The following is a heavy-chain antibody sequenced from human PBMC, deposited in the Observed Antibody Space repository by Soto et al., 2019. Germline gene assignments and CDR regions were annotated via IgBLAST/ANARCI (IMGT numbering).Heavy chain of an antibody. D-gene: IGHD2-2*02. CDR1: GFTFSSYA. CDR2: ISSNGGST. Sequence: GGSLRLSCSASGFTFSSYAMHWVRQAPGKGLEYVSAISSNGGSTYYADSVKGRFTISRDNSKNTLYLQMSSLRAEDTAVYYCVKDGEDIVVVPAAIVYYYYYGMDVWGQGTTVTVSS. CDR3: VKDGEDIVVVPAAIVYYYYYGMDV. J-gene: IGHJ6*02. V-gene: IGHV3-64D*08.